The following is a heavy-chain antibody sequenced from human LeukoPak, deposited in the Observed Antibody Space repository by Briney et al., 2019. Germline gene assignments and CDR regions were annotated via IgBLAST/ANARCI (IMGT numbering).Heavy chain of an antibody. J-gene: IGHJ4*02. D-gene: IGHD2-2*01. V-gene: IGHV3-23*01. CDR1: GFTFTTYA. CDR2: ISPSGRTT. Sequence: GGSLRLSCAASGFTFTTYAMNWVRQAPGKGLEWVSAISPSGRTTDYADPVKGRFTISRDNSKNTLYLQTNSLRAEDRAVYYCAKDSLRTVPKASFDSWGQGTLVTVSS. CDR3: AKDSLRTVPKASFDS.